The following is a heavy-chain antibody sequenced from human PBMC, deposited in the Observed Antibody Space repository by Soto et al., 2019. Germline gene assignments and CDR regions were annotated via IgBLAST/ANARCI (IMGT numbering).Heavy chain of an antibody. J-gene: IGHJ4*02. Sequence: EVQLLESGGGLIQPGGSLRLSCAASGFTFSNHAMSWVRQAPGKGLEWVSSFSPSGDSTYYADSVKGRFTISRDNSKRTLYLQMDSLRAEDTAVYYCAKLVAHWGQGTLVTVSS. CDR1: GFTFSNHA. CDR2: FSPSGDST. V-gene: IGHV3-23*01. D-gene: IGHD2-15*01. CDR3: AKLVAH.